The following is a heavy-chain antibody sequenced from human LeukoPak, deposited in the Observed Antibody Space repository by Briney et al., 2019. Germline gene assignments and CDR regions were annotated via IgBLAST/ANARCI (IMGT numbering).Heavy chain of an antibody. D-gene: IGHD2-2*01. Sequence: GGSLRLSCAASGFTLSSYWMHWVRQAPGKGLVWVSHINGDGSRTDYADSVKGRFTISRDNAKNTLYLQMNSLRAEDTAVYYCARGGVPAAMDAWGKGTTVTISS. V-gene: IGHV3-74*01. J-gene: IGHJ6*04. CDR2: INGDGSRT. CDR1: GFTLSSYW. CDR3: ARGGVPAAMDA.